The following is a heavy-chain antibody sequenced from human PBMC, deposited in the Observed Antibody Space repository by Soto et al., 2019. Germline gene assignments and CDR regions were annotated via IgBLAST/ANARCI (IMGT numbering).Heavy chain of an antibody. CDR3: ARRGMPRYCSANSCLDFDY. Sequence: GESLKISCKGSGYSFTSYWIGWVRQMPGKGLEWMGIIYPGDSDTRYSPSFQGQVTISADKSISTAYLQWSSLKASDTAMYYCARRGMPRYCSANSCLDFDYWGQGTLVTVSS. CDR2: IYPGDSDT. J-gene: IGHJ4*02. V-gene: IGHV5-51*01. CDR1: GYSFTSYW. D-gene: IGHD2-15*01.